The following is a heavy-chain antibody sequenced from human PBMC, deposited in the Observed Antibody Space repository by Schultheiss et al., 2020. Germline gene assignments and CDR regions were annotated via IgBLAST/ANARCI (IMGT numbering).Heavy chain of an antibody. CDR2: ISSSSSYI. CDR1: GFTFSSYW. CDR3: AREMWTYCGGDCSAAADY. J-gene: IGHJ4*02. Sequence: GSLRLSCAASGFTFSSYWMSWVRQAPGKGLEWVSYISSSSSYIYYADSVKGRFTISRDNAKNSLYLQMNSLRAEDTAVYYCAREMWTYCGGDCSAAADYWGQGTLVTVSS. V-gene: IGHV3-21*05. D-gene: IGHD2-21*02.